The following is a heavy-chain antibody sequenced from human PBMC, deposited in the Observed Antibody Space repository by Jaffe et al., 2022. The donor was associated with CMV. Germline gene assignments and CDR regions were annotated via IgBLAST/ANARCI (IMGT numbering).Heavy chain of an antibody. J-gene: IGHJ5*02. Sequence: QLLLVESGGGLVKPGGSLRLSCRASGFTFRNSYMSWIRQAPGKGLEWLSYISPGGSDTFYAASVKGRFTVSRDNAEGSLYLHMDSLRPEDTAMYYCARENELLRHLGWSTEALSWFDPWGRGTLVTVSS. CDR1: GFTFRNSY. D-gene: IGHD3-3*01. V-gene: IGHV3-11*01. CDR3: ARENELLRHLGWSTEALSWFDP. CDR2: ISPGGSDT.